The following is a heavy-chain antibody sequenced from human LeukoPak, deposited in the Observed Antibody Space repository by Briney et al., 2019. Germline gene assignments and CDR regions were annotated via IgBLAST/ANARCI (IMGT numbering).Heavy chain of an antibody. CDR1: GGSISSGSYY. D-gene: IGHD3-16*01. J-gene: IGHJ3*02. V-gene: IGHV4-61*02. CDR3: ARWTDGGGAFDT. CDR2: IYTSGST. Sequence: SETLSLTCTVSGGSISSGSYYWSWIRQPAGKGLEWIGRIYTSGSTNYNPSLKSRVTISVDTSKNQFSLKLSSVTAADTAVYYCARWTDGGGAFDTWGQGTMVTVSS.